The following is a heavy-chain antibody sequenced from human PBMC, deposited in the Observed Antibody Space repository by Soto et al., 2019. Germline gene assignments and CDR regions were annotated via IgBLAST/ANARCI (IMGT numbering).Heavy chain of an antibody. J-gene: IGHJ4*02. Sequence: PVGSLRLSCAASGFMFSSFDFYWVRQAPGKGLEWVAVISYDGGNKYFADSVRGRFSISRDNFKNTLYLQMNSLRTEDTAVYYCARDLGVGARLFDHWGQGTLVTVSS. V-gene: IGHV3-30-3*01. CDR1: GFMFSSFD. CDR3: ARDLGVGARLFDH. CDR2: ISYDGGNK. D-gene: IGHD1-26*01.